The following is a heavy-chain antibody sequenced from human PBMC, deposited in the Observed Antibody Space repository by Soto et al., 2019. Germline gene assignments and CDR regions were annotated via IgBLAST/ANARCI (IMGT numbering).Heavy chain of an antibody. CDR2: IRRKTNGGTT. D-gene: IGHD3-22*01. Sequence: PGGSLRLSCTASGSSIGPEGMNWVRQAPGKGLEWVGFIRRKTNGGTTDYAASVKGRFTISRDESTNIAYLQMNSLAEEDTAVYYCNRWTDGSSYSYCWAQGT. V-gene: IGHV3-49*04. CDR1: GSSIGPEG. CDR3: NRWTDGSSYSYC. J-gene: IGHJ4*02.